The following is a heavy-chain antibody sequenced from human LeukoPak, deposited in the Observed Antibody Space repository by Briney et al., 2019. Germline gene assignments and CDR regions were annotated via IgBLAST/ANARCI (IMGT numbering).Heavy chain of an antibody. V-gene: IGHV3-33*01. CDR1: GFTFSSYG. CDR3: ARQNRGSDYYDSSGAHDY. J-gene: IGHJ4*02. Sequence: GGSLRLSCAASGFTFSSYGMHWVRQAPGKGLEWVAVIWYDGSNKYYADSVKGRFTISRDNSKNTLYLQMNSLRAEDTAVYYCARQNRGSDYYDSSGAHDYWGQGTLVTVSS. D-gene: IGHD3-22*01. CDR2: IWYDGSNK.